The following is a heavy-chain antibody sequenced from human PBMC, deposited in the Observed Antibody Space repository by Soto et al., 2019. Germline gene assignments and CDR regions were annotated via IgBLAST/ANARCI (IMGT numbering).Heavy chain of an antibody. D-gene: IGHD1-1*01. CDR2: TYYRSQWFN. J-gene: IGHJ6*02. CDR3: ARDSPGIGTTRSYYHGMDP. CDR1: GDSVSSNTAA. V-gene: IGHV6-1*01. Sequence: PSQTLSLTCAISGDSVSSNTAAWNWIRQSPSRGLEWLGRTYYRSQWFNDYAVSVRSRIMINVDTSKNEFSLLLNSVTPEDTAVYYCARDSPGIGTTRSYYHGMDPWGPGTTVTVSS.